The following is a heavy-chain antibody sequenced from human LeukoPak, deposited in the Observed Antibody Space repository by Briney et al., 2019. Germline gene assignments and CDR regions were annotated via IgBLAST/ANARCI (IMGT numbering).Heavy chain of an antibody. CDR3: ARDNEYCTGGTCRLDY. Sequence: GGSLRLSCASSGFTFSFYCMHWVRQAPGKGLVWVSRINNDGRSTSYAGSVKGRFTISRDNAKNTLYLQMNSLRAEDTAVYYRARDNEYCTGGTCRLDYWGQGALVTVSS. CDR1: GFTFSFYC. D-gene: IGHD2-15*01. CDR2: INNDGRST. J-gene: IGHJ4*02. V-gene: IGHV3-74*01.